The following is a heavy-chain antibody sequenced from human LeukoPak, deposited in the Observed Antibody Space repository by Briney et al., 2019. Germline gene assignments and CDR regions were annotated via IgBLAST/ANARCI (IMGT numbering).Heavy chain of an antibody. CDR3: ARVGYYDSSGYRGYYYYYYMDV. CDR1: GYSISSGYY. CDR2: IYTSGST. D-gene: IGHD3-22*01. J-gene: IGHJ6*03. V-gene: IGHV4-38-2*01. Sequence: SETLSLTCAVSGYSISSGYYWGWIRQPPGKGLEWIGCIYTSGSTNYNPSLKSRVTISVDTSKNQFSLKLSSVTAADTAVYYCARVGYYDSSGYRGYYYYYYMDVWGKGTTVTVSS.